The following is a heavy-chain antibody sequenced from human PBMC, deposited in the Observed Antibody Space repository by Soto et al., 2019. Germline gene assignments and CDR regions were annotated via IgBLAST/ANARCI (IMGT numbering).Heavy chain of an antibody. CDR3: ARGPSFIATTGPWFDP. J-gene: IGHJ5*02. CDR1: GFTFSSYG. V-gene: IGHV3-30*03. D-gene: IGHD3-16*02. CDR2: ISYDGSNK. Sequence: QVQLVESGGGVVQPGRSLRLSCAASGFTFSSYGMHWVRQAPGKGLEWVAVISYDGSNKYYADSVKGRFTISRDNSKNTLYLQMNSLTSDDTAVYYCARGPSFIATTGPWFDPWGQGTLVTVSS.